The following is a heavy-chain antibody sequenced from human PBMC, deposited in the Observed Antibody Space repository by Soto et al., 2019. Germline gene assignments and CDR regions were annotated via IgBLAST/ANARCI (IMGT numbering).Heavy chain of an antibody. V-gene: IGHV1-18*01. Sequence: ASVKVSCKASGYTFTSYGISWVRQAPGQGLEWMGWISAYNGNTNYAQRLQGRVTMTTDTSTSTAYMELRSLRSDDTAVYYCALVAVAGTNDAFDIWGQGTMVTVSS. CDR3: ALVAVAGTNDAFDI. J-gene: IGHJ3*02. CDR1: GYTFTSYG. D-gene: IGHD6-19*01. CDR2: ISAYNGNT.